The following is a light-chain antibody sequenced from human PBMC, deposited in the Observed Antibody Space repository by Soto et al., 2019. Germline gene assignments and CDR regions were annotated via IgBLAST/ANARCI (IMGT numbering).Light chain of an antibody. J-gene: IGKJ1*01. CDR1: QSISSW. CDR2: DAS. Sequence: DIQMTQSPSTLSASVGDRVTITCRASQSISSWLAWYQQKPGKAPKLLIYDASSLESGVPSRFSGSGSGTEFTLTISSLQPDDFATYDCQQYNSYPWTLGQGTKVEIK. V-gene: IGKV1-5*01. CDR3: QQYNSYPWT.